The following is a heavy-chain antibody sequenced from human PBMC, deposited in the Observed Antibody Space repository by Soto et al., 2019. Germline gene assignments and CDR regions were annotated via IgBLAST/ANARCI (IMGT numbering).Heavy chain of an antibody. V-gene: IGHV4-4*02. J-gene: IGHJ5*02. CDR2: IYQSGRT. Sequence: QVHLQESGPGLLKPSETLSLTCAVSGPSISSNNWWSWVRQPPGKGLEWIGEIYQSGRTNYSPSLKSRATISLDKSKNHFSLRLFSVTAADTALNFCARDMGRPWGRGTLVIVSS. CDR3: ARDMGRP. D-gene: IGHD3-16*01. CDR1: GPSISSNNW.